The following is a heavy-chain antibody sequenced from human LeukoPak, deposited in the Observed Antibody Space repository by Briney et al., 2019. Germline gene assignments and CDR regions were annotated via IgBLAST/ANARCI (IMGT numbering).Heavy chain of an antibody. CDR3: ARGGAAANDY. Sequence: SGTLSLTCAVSGGSISNTYWWIWVRQPPGKGLEWIGEIHQSGSTNYSPSLKSRVTISIDKSKNQFSLNLRSVTAADTAVYYCARGGAAANDYWGQGTLVTVSS. V-gene: IGHV4-4*02. D-gene: IGHD6-13*01. CDR2: IHQSGST. J-gene: IGHJ4*02. CDR1: GGSISNTYW.